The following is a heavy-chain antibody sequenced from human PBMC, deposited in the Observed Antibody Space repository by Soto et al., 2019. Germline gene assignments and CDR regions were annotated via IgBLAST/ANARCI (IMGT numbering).Heavy chain of an antibody. J-gene: IGHJ4*02. CDR2: IYYSGST. Sequence: SETVSLTCTVSGGSISRGSDYWSWIRQHPGKGLEWIGYIYYSGSTYYNPSLKSRVTISVDTSKNQFSPKLSSVTAADTAVYYCARTYSGSYRAFHYCSQALLVTVSS. D-gene: IGHD1-26*01. V-gene: IGHV4-31*03. CDR1: GGSISRGSDY. CDR3: ARTYSGSYRAFHY.